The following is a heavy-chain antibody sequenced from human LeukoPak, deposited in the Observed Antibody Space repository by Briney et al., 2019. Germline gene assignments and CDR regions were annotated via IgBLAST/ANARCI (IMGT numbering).Heavy chain of an antibody. J-gene: IGHJ4*02. V-gene: IGHV4-39*01. CDR3: ARYVVSRGYSFDY. CDR1: GGSISSGSYH. D-gene: IGHD4-23*01. Sequence: SDTLSLTCTVSGGSISSGSYHWASIPQPPGKGLGWIGTIHYSGTTYYNPSLKSRVTVSVDTSKNQFSLRLTSVTAADTSVYYCARYVVSRGYSFDYWGQGTLVTVSS. CDR2: IHYSGTT.